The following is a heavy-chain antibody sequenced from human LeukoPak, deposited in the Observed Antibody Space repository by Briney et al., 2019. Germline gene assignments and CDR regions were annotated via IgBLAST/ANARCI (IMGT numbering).Heavy chain of an antibody. CDR2: INPNSGGT. J-gene: IGHJ5*02. D-gene: IGHD2-2*01. V-gene: IGHV1-2*02. Sequence: GSSVKVSCKASGGTFSSYAISWVRQAPGQGLEWMGWINPNSGGTNYAQKFQGRVTMTRDTSISTAYMELSRLRSDDTAVYYCARAWELGYCSSTSCPNWFDPWGQGTLVTVSS. CDR3: ARAWELGYCSSTSCPNWFDP. CDR1: GGTFSSYA.